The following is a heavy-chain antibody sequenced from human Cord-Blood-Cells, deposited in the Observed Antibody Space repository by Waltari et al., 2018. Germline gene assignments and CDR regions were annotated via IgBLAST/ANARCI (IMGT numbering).Heavy chain of an antibody. CDR3: ARATSWGWGAFDI. CDR2: INHSGST. V-gene: IGHV4-34*01. J-gene: IGHJ3*02. D-gene: IGHD3-16*01. Sequence: QVQLQLWGAGLLKPSETLSLTCAVYGGSFSGSYWSWIRQPPGKGLGWIGEINHSGSTNYNPSLKSRVTISVDTSKNQFSLKLSSVTAADTTVYYCARATSWGWGAFDIWGQGTMVTVSS. CDR1: GGSFSGSY.